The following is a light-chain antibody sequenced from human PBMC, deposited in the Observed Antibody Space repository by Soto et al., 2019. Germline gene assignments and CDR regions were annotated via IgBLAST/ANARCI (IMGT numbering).Light chain of an antibody. J-gene: IGKJ3*01. CDR2: NTS. CDR1: QSINSKS. V-gene: IGKV3-20*01. CDR3: QHYGGSFI. Sequence: EIVLTQSPGTLSLSPGEVATVSCSVSQSINSKSLVWYQRKFGQAPRLLIYNTSSRATGIPDRFSGSGSGTDFTLSIGRLEPEDFAVYYCQHYGGSFIFGPGTKVDIK.